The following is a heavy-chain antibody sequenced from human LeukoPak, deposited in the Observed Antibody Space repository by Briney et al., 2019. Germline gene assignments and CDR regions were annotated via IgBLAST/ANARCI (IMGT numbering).Heavy chain of an antibody. D-gene: IGHD3-10*02. CDR2: ISYDGINE. J-gene: IGHJ6*04. CDR1: GFTFSTYS. V-gene: IGHV3-30*18. Sequence: GGSLRLSCAASGFTFSTYSMNWVRQAPGKGLEWVAVISYDGINEYYADSVKGRFTISRDNAKNSLYLQMNSLRAEDTAVYYCAELSITMIGGVWGKGTTVTISS. CDR3: AELSITMIGGV.